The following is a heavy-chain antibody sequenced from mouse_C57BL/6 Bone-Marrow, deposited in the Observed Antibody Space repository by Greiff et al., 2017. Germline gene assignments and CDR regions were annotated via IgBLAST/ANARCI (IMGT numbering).Heavy chain of an antibody. Sequence: EVQLQESGPGLVKPSQSLSLTCSVTGYSITSGYYWNWIRQFPGNKLEWMGYISYDGSNNYNPSLKNRISITRDTSKNQFFLKLNSVTTEDTATYYCARVNGYDSYAMDYWGQGTSVTVSS. J-gene: IGHJ4*01. CDR1: GYSITSGYY. CDR2: ISYDGSN. D-gene: IGHD1-2*01. CDR3: ARVNGYDSYAMDY. V-gene: IGHV3-6*01.